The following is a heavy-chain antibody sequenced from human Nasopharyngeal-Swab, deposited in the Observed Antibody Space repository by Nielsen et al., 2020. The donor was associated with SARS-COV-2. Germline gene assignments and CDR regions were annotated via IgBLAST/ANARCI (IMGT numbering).Heavy chain of an antibody. J-gene: IGHJ3*02. D-gene: IGHD3-22*01. CDR3: AKSRRYSYDSSGSVGAFGI. Sequence: GESLKISCEASASTFSSHAINWVRQAPGKGLEWVSAFAGSSGNTYYLDSVKGRFTTYRDNSKNTVYLQMNNLRVDDTAVYFCAKSRRYSYDSSGSVGAFGIWGQGTMVTVSS. CDR2: FAGSSGNT. V-gene: IGHV3-23*01. CDR1: ASTFSSHA.